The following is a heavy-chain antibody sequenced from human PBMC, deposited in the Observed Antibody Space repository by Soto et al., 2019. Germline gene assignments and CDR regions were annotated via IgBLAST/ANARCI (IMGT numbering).Heavy chain of an antibody. CDR2: IIPIFGTA. J-gene: IGHJ5*02. Sequence: QVQLVQSGAEVKKPGSSVKVSCKASGGTFSSYAISWVRQAPGQGLEWMGGIIPIFGTANYAQKFQGRVTITADKSTRTASMELISLRSEDTAVYYCARRGYCSGGSCYGWFDPWGQGTLVTVSS. CDR3: ARRGYCSGGSCYGWFDP. CDR1: GGTFSSYA. V-gene: IGHV1-69*06. D-gene: IGHD2-15*01.